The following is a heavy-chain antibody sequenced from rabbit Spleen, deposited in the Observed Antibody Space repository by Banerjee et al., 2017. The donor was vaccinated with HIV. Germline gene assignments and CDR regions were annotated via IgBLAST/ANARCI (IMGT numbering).Heavy chain of an antibody. CDR1: GVSFIISPY. D-gene: IGHD4-1*01. J-gene: IGHJ6*01. V-gene: IGHV1S40*01. Sequence: QSLEESGGDLVKPGASLTLTCTASGVSFIISPYMCWVRQAPGKGLEWIGIIYAIIDTTYYASWVNGRFTISSDNAQNTVDLQMHSLTAADTATYFCARVSETGGWGEDLWGPGTLVTVS. CDR3: ARVSETGGWGEDL. CDR2: IYAIIDTT.